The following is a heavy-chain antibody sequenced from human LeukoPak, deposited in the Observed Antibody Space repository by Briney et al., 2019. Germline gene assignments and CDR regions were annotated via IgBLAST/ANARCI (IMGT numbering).Heavy chain of an antibody. D-gene: IGHD2-2*01. J-gene: IGHJ4*02. CDR3: AGGGVYSGYAG. V-gene: IGHV3-74*01. CDR2: INSDGSTT. CDR1: GFTFSGYW. Sequence: GGSLRLSCAASGFTFSGYWMHWVRQAPGKGLVWVSRINSDGSTTNYADSVKGRFTIPRDNAKNTLYLQVNSLRAEDTAVYYCAGGGVYSGYAGGGQGTLVTVS.